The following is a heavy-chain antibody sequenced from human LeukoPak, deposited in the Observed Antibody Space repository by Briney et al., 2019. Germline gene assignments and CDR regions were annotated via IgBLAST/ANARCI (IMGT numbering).Heavy chain of an antibody. CDR1: GFTFSSYS. Sequence: GGSLRLSCAASGFTFSSYSMNWVRQAPGKGLEWVSAISSSSSDIYYADSVKGRFTISRDNSKNTLYLQMNSLRAEDTAVYYCASFRGATHFDYWGQGTLVTVSS. J-gene: IGHJ4*02. V-gene: IGHV3-21*01. CDR2: ISSSSSDI. D-gene: IGHD1-26*01. CDR3: ASFRGATHFDY.